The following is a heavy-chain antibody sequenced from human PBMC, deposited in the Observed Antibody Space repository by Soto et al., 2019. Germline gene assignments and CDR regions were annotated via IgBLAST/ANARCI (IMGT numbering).Heavy chain of an antibody. Sequence: QVQLVQSGAEVKKPGSSVKVSCKASGDTFSFYTINWVRQAPGLGLEWMGRVNPIVSMSNYAQKFQGRVTITADKTTNTVYMQLGTLRSEDTAIYYCDANYVSGYRAFDYWGQGALVTVSS. CDR2: VNPIVSMS. J-gene: IGHJ4*02. CDR3: DANYVSGYRAFDY. V-gene: IGHV1-69*02. CDR1: GDTFSFYT. D-gene: IGHD3-10*01.